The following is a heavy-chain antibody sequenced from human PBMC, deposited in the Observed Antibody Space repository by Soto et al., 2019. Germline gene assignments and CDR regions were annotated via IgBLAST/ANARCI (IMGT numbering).Heavy chain of an antibody. CDR3: AAITNLGEIDY. V-gene: IGHV1-18*01. Sequence: ASVKVSCKASGFAFTCKGIRWARQAPGQGLEWMGWISAYNGNTNYAQKLQGRVTMTTDTSTSTAYLELRSLRSDDTAVYYCAAITNLGEIDYWGQGTLVTVSS. CDR1: GFAFTCKG. D-gene: IGHD3-10*01. CDR2: ISAYNGNT. J-gene: IGHJ4*02.